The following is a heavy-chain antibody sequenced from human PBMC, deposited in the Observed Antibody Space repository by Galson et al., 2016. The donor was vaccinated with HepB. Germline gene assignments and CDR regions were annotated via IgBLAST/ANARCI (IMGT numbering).Heavy chain of an antibody. CDR2: ISRSGDST. J-gene: IGHJ6*04. CDR3: VQGGTAPAV. CDR1: GFTFSNYG. V-gene: IGHV3-23*01. Sequence: LRLSCAASGFTFSNYGMTWVRQAPGKGLEVVSSISRSGDSTDYADSVKGRFTISRDNSKNTLSLEMNSLTADDTAIYYCVQGGTAPAVWGKGTTVTVSS.